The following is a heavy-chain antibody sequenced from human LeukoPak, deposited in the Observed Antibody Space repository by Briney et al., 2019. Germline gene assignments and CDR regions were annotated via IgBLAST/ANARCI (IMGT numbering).Heavy chain of an antibody. CDR1: AYTFASYG. CDR2: ISAYNGNT. D-gene: IGHD6-19*01. J-gene: IGHJ4*02. CDR3: ARAYGSGWYFDY. V-gene: IGHV1-18*01. Sequence: ASVKVSCKASAYTFASYGISWVRQAPGQGLEWMGWISAYNGNTNYAQKLQGRVTMTTDTSTSTAYMELRSLRSDDTAVYYCARAYGSGWYFDYWGQGTLVTVSS.